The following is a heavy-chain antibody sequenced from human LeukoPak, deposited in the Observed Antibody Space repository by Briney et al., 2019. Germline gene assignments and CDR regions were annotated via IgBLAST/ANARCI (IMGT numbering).Heavy chain of an antibody. J-gene: IGHJ5*02. CDR3: ARGYKPYGSGTHPHWFDP. D-gene: IGHD3-10*01. V-gene: IGHV1-8*01. CDR2: MNPNSGNT. Sequence: ASVNVSCKASGYTFTSYDINWVRQATGQGLEWMGWMNPNSGNTGYAQKFQGRVTMTRNTSISTAYMELSSLRSEDTAVYYCARGYKPYGSGTHPHWFDPWGQGTLVTVSA. CDR1: GYTFTSYD.